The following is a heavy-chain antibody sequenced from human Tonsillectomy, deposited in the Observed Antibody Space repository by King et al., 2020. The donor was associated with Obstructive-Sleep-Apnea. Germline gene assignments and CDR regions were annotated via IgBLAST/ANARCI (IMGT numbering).Heavy chain of an antibody. CDR1: GYSFTSYW. Sequence: VQLVESGTEVKKPGESLTISCKDSGYSFTSYWIGVVRQRPGKGLELMGNIFPADSDTRYNPSFQGRVTISADKSISTAYLQWSSLKASDTAMYYCARQQSYYYGMDVWGQGTTVTVSS. D-gene: IGHD6-19*01. CDR3: ARQQSYYYGMDV. V-gene: IGHV5-51*01. J-gene: IGHJ6*02. CDR2: IFPADSDT.